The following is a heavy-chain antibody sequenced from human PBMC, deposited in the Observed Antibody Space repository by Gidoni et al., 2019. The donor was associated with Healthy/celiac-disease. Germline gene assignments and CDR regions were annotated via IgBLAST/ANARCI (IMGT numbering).Heavy chain of an antibody. J-gene: IGHJ4*02. CDR1: GFHFSSYA. D-gene: IGHD1-1*01. CDR2: ISGSGGST. CDR3: AKDQPAGTPDVGIDY. V-gene: IGHV3-23*01. Sequence: EVQLLESGGGWVQPGGSLSLPCAASGFHFSSYAMSWVRHAPGKGLEWVSAISGSGGSTYYADSVEGRFTISRDNSKNTLYLQMNSLRAEDTAVYYCAKDQPAGTPDVGIDYWGQGTLVTVSS.